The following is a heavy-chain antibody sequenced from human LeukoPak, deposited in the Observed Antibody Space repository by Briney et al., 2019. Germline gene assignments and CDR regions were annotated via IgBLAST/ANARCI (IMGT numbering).Heavy chain of an antibody. Sequence: GGSLRLSCAASGFTFSSYAMTWVRQAPGKGLEWVSTISGSGDSTYFADSVKGRFTISRDNSKNTLYLQMDTLRAEDTAVYYCAKVRNYDSSAYYWNDAFDIWGQGTKVTVSS. CDR3: AKVRNYDSSAYYWNDAFDI. CDR1: GFTFSSYA. D-gene: IGHD3-22*01. CDR2: ISGSGDST. J-gene: IGHJ3*02. V-gene: IGHV3-23*01.